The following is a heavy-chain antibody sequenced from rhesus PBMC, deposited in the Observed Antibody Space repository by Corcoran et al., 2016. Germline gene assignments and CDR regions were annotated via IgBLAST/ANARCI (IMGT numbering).Heavy chain of an antibody. D-gene: IGHD2-21*01. Sequence: QVTLKESGPALVKPTQTLTLTCTFSGFSISTSGTGVGWIRQPPGKAPEWLASLYWNDSKYYSTSLKSRLTISKDTSKNQVVLTMTNMDPVDTATYYCARARGYCTGSGCYVGIDYWGQGVLVTVSS. CDR2: LYWNDSK. CDR1: GFSISTSGTG. V-gene: IGHV2-95*01. J-gene: IGHJ4*01. CDR3: ARARGYCTGSGCYVGIDY.